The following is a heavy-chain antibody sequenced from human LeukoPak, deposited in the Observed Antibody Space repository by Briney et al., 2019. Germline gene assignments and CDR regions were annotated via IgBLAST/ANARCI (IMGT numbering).Heavy chain of an antibody. CDR2: ISSSSSTI. V-gene: IGHV3-48*01. CDR1: GFTFSSYS. CDR3: ARWAPQYYFDD. J-gene: IGHJ4*02. Sequence: GGSLRLSCAASGFTFSSYSMNWVRQAPGKGLEWVSYISSSSSTIYYADSVKGRFTISRDNAKNSLYLQMNNLRAEDTAVYYCARWAPQYYFDDWGQGVLVTVSS.